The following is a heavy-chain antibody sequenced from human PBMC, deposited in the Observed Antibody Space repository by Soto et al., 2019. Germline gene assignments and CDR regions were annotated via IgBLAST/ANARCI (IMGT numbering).Heavy chain of an antibody. V-gene: IGHV1-2*02. CDR2: INPNSGGT. Sequence: ASVKVSCKASGYTFTGYYMHWVRQVPGQGLEWMGWINPNSGGTNYAQKFQGRVTMTRDTSISTAYMELSRLRSDDTAVYYCARDQPYYDILTGLDYWGQGTLVTVSS. CDR1: GYTFTGYY. CDR3: ARDQPYYDILTGLDY. J-gene: IGHJ4*02. D-gene: IGHD3-9*01.